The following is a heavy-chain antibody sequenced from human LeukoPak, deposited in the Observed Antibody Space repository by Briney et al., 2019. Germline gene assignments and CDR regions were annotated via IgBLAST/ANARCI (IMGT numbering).Heavy chain of an antibody. CDR1: GGSISSGGYY. CDR2: IYYSGST. J-gene: IGHJ5*02. CDR3: ARGDGGYDILTGYYLGWFDP. Sequence: SQTLSLTCTVPGGSISSGGYYWSWIRQHPGTGLEWIGYIYYSGSTYYNPSLKSRVTISVDTSKNQFSLKLSSVTAADTAVYYCARGDGGYDILTGYYLGWFDPWGQGTLVTVSS. D-gene: IGHD3-9*01. V-gene: IGHV4-31*03.